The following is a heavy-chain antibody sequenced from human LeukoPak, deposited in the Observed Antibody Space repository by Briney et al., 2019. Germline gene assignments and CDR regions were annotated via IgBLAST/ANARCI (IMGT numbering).Heavy chain of an antibody. D-gene: IGHD3-9*01. CDR3: AKDPLLRYFDWLLVGDDY. CDR2: ISGSGGST. CDR1: GLTFSSYA. J-gene: IGHJ4*02. V-gene: IGHV3-23*01. Sequence: GGSLRLSCAASGLTFSSYAMSWVRQAPGKGLEWVSAISGSGGSTYYADSVKGRFTISRDNSKNTLYLQMNSLRAEDTAVYYCAKDPLLRYFDWLLVGDDYWGQGTLVTVSS.